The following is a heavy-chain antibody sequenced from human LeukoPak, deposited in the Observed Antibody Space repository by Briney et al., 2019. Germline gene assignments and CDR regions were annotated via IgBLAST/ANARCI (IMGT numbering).Heavy chain of an antibody. V-gene: IGHV3-30*18. J-gene: IGHJ4*02. Sequence: PGGSLRLSCAASGFPFHDHDMYWVRQTPGKGLEWVALISHGGGKEHYAESVKGRFTISRDNSKNTLYLQMNSLRAEDTAVYYCAKGMYSSSSGTSDYWGQGTLVTVSS. D-gene: IGHD6-6*01. CDR1: GFPFHDHD. CDR3: AKGMYSSSSGTSDY. CDR2: ISHGGGKE.